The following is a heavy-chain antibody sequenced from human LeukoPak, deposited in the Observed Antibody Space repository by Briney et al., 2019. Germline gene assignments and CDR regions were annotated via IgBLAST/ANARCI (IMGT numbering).Heavy chain of an antibody. CDR1: GGSVSSGGYY. V-gene: IGHV4-61*08. CDR3: ARVHSGWYFFDS. J-gene: IGHJ4*02. D-gene: IGHD6-19*01. CDR2: IYHSGST. Sequence: PSETLSLTCTVSGGSVSSGGYYWSWLRQPPGKGLEWIGDIYHSGSTNYNPSLKSRVTISIDTSKNQFYLKLSSVTAADTAVYYCARVHSGWYFFDSWGQGTLVTVSS.